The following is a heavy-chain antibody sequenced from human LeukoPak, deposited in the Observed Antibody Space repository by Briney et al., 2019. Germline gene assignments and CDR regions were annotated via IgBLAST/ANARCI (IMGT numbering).Heavy chain of an antibody. V-gene: IGHV4-4*02. D-gene: IGHD2/OR15-2a*01. J-gene: IGHJ6*03. CDR2: IYHSGST. Sequence: PSETLSLTCAVSGGSISSSNWWSWVRQPPGKGLEWIGEIYHSGSTNYNPSLKSRVTISVDTSKNQFSLKLSSVTAADTAVYYCARNILDYYYYMDVWGKGTTVTVSS. CDR3: ARNILDYYYYMDV. CDR1: GGSISSSNW.